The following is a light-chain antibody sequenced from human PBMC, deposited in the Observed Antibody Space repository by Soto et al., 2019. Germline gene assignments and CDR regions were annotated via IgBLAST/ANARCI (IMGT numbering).Light chain of an antibody. CDR2: GAS. CDR3: QQYGGSPFT. J-gene: IGKJ3*01. CDR1: QSVSSSS. V-gene: IGKV3-20*01. Sequence: EIVLTQSPGTLSLSPRERATLSCRASQSVSSSSLAWYQQKPGQAPRLLIYGASSRATGIPDRFSGSGSGTDFTLTISRLEPEDFAVYYCQQYGGSPFTFGPGTKVDIK.